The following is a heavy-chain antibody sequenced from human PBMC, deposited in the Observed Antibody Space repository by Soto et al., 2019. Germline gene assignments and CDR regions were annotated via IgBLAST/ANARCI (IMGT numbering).Heavy chain of an antibody. CDR3: AKDIAAAGDGVLWYYYYGLDV. Sequence: GGSLRLSCAASGFTFSSYAMTWVRQAPGKGLEWVSAISDSGGSTYYADSVKGRFTISRDNSKNTLYLQMNSLRAEDTAVYYCAKDIAAAGDGVLWYYYYGLDVWGQGATVTVSS. V-gene: IGHV3-23*01. J-gene: IGHJ6*02. CDR2: ISDSGGST. CDR1: GFTFSSYA. D-gene: IGHD6-13*01.